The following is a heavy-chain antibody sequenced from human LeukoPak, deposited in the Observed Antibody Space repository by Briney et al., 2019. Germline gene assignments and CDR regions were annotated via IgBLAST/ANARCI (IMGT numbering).Heavy chain of an antibody. CDR3: AKRVVIKSTDYFYYYIHV. D-gene: IGHD3-3*01. J-gene: IGHJ6*03. CDR1: GFSFSDYG. V-gene: IGHV3-30*02. CDR2: IRYDGSNK. Sequence: GGSLRLSCEASGFSFSDYGMHWVRQAPGKGLEWVAFIRYDGSNKYYADSVKGRFTVSRDNSQSTLYLQMNSLSVEDTAVYYCAKRVVIKSTDYFYYYIHVWGKGTTVTVSS.